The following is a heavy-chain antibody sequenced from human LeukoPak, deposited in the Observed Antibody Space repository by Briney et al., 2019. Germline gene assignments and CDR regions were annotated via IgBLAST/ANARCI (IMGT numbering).Heavy chain of an antibody. CDR3: AREPRVLRYDILTGYFRGNYYYGMDV. CDR2: ISSSSSTI. CDR1: GFTFSSYS. V-gene: IGHV3-48*01. D-gene: IGHD3-9*01. J-gene: IGHJ6*02. Sequence: PGGSLRLSCAASGFTFSSYSMNWVRQAPGKGLEWVSYISSSSSTIYYADSVKGRFTICRDNAKNSLYLQMNSLRAEDTAVYYCAREPRVLRYDILTGYFRGNYYYGMDVWGQGTTVTVSS.